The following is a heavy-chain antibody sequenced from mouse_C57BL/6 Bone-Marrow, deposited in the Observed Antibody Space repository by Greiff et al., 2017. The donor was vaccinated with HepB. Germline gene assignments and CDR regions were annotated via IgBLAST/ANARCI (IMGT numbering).Heavy chain of an antibody. J-gene: IGHJ1*03. Sequence: QVQLKQPGAELVKPGASVKLSCKASGYTFTSYWMQWVKQRPGQGLEWIGEIDPSDSYTNYNQKFKGKATLTVDTSSSTAYMQLSSLTSEDSAVYYCARGPLRREWYFDVWGTGTTVTVSS. V-gene: IGHV1-50*01. D-gene: IGHD2-12*01. CDR2: IDPSDSYT. CDR3: ARGPLRREWYFDV. CDR1: GYTFTSYW.